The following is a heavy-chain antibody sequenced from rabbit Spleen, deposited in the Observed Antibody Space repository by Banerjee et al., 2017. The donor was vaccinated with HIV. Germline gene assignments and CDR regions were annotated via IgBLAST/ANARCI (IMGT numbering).Heavy chain of an antibody. D-gene: IGHD2-1*01. CDR2: VYAGSREYT. J-gene: IGHJ4*01. Sequence: QEQLEESGGGLVKPGASLTLTCTASGFSFNNGYWMCWVRQAPGKGLEWIACVYAGSREYTYYASWAKGRFTISRTSSTTVTLQMTSLTAADTATYFCARGSATMTMVITGYYLSLWGPGTLVTVS. V-gene: IGHV1S45*01. CDR1: GFSFNNGYW. CDR3: ARGSATMTMVITGYYLSL.